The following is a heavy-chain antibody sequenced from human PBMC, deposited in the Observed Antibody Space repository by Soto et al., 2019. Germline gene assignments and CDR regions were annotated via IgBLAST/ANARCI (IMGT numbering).Heavy chain of an antibody. V-gene: IGHV3-23*01. D-gene: IGHD2-15*01. CDR2: ISGSGGST. Sequence: GGSLRLSCAASGFTFSSYAMSWVRQAPGKGLEWVSAISGSGGSTYYADSVKGRFTISRDNAKNSLYLQMNSLRAEDTALYYCAKDIGSGYCSGGSCGAPDYWCQGTRVTVSS. J-gene: IGHJ4*02. CDR1: GFTFSSYA. CDR3: AKDIGSGYCSGGSCGAPDY.